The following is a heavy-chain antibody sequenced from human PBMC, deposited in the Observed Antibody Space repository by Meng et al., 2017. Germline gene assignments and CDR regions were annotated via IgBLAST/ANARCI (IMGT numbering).Heavy chain of an antibody. V-gene: IGHV1-3*01. CDR2: INAGNGNT. CDR1: GYTFTSYA. J-gene: IGHJ4*02. D-gene: IGHD1-26*01. CDR3: ARDPGVGATLSFDY. Sequence: QVPLVQAGAEVKKPGASVKVSCKASGYTFTSYAMHWVRQAPGQRLEWMGWINAGNGNTKYSQKFQGRVTITRDTSASTAYMELSSLRSDDTAVYYCARDPGVGATLSFDYWGQGTLVTVSS.